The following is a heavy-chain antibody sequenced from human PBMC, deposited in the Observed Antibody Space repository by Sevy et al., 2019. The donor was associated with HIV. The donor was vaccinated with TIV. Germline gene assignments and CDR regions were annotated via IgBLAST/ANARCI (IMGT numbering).Heavy chain of an antibody. CDR2: ISSSSSTI. V-gene: IGHV3-48*02. CDR1: GFTFSSYS. CDR3: ARDQATVTTRGVLDY. J-gene: IGHJ4*02. D-gene: IGHD4-17*01. Sequence: GGSLRLSCAASGFTFSSYSMNWVRQAPGKGLEWVSYISSSSSTIYYADSVKGRFTISRDNAKNSLYLQMSSLRDEDTAVYYCARDQATVTTRGVLDYWGQGTLVTVSS.